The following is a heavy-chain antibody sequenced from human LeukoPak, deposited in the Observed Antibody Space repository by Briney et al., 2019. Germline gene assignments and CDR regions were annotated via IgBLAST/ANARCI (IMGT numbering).Heavy chain of an antibody. CDR3: ARVQAPILTGYYPYFDC. J-gene: IGHJ4*02. Sequence: SETLSLTCTVSGYSISSGYYWGWIRQPPGKGLEWIGSIYHSGSTYYNPSLKSRVTISVDTSKNQFSLKLSSVTAADTAVYYCARVQAPILTGYYPYFDCWGQGTLVTVSS. V-gene: IGHV4-38-2*02. D-gene: IGHD3-9*01. CDR1: GYSISSGYY. CDR2: IYHSGST.